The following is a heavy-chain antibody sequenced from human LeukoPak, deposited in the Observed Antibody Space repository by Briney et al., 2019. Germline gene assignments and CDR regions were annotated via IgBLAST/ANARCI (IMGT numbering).Heavy chain of an antibody. D-gene: IGHD6-19*01. CDR3: ARVSWFHVSSGSDY. Sequence: GGSLRLSCAASGFTFSTYDMSWVRQAPGQGLELVSASSGSGGSTYYADSVKGRFTISRDNSKNTLYLQMNSLRAEDTAVYYCARVSWFHVSSGSDYWGQGTLVTVSS. V-gene: IGHV3-23*01. CDR2: SSGSGGST. CDR1: GFTFSTYD. J-gene: IGHJ4*02.